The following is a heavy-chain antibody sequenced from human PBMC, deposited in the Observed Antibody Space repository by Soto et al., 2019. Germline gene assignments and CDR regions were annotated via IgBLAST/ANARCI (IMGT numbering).Heavy chain of an antibody. D-gene: IGHD3-10*01. V-gene: IGHV3-30-3*01. CDR3: ASPYYYGSEP. Sequence: QVQLVESGGGVVQPGRSLRLSCAASGFTFSSYAMHWVRQAPGQGLEWVAVISYDGSNNYYADSVKGRFTVSRDNSKNTMSLQIDRLRAEDTAVYYCASPYYYGSEPWDQGTLVTVSS. J-gene: IGHJ5*02. CDR1: GFTFSSYA. CDR2: ISYDGSNN.